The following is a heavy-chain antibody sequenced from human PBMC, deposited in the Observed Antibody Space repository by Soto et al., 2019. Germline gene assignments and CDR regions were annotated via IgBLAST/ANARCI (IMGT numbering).Heavy chain of an antibody. CDR2: ITYSGTS. Sequence: SETLSLTCSVSYDSITNYYWSWIRQSPGKGLEWLGYITYSGTSNYNPSLKSRLTMSVDTSKNQFSLKLTSVTAADTAVYYCARLGAYYQSLDPWGTGTLVTVSS. CDR3: ARLGAYYQSLDP. V-gene: IGHV4-59*01. CDR1: YDSITNYY. D-gene: IGHD2-21*01. J-gene: IGHJ5*02.